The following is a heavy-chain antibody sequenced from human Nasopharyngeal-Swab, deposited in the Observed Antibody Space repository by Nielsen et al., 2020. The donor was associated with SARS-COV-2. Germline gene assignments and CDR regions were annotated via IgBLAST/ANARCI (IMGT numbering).Heavy chain of an antibody. CDR1: GYTLTVLP. J-gene: IGHJ3*02. CDR2: VVPEDGEP. CDR3: ASEGSGVFGVVIYAFDI. D-gene: IGHD3-3*01. Sequence: ASVKVSCKVSGYTLTVLPIHWVRQAPGKGLEWMGTVVPEDGEPIYAQNFQGRVTMTEDTSTYTAYLELSSLRSEDTAVYYCASEGSGVFGVVIYAFDIWGPGHCSPSLQ. V-gene: IGHV1-24*01.